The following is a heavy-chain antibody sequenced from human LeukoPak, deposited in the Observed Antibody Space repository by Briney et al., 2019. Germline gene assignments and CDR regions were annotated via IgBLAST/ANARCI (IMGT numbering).Heavy chain of an antibody. CDR3: ARVSPAVFTMVRGFNWFDP. J-gene: IGHJ5*02. D-gene: IGHD3-10*01. V-gene: IGHV4-59*01. CDR1: GGSISSYY. CDR2: IYYSGST. Sequence: SETLSLTCTVSGGSISSYYWNWIRQPPGKGLEWIGYIYYSGSTNYNPSLKSRVTISVDTSKNQFSLKLSSVTAADTAVYYCARVSPAVFTMVRGFNWFDPWGQGTLVTVSS.